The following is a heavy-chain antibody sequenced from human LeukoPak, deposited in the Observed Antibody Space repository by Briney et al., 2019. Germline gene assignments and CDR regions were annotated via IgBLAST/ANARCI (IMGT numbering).Heavy chain of an antibody. CDR2: IKEDGSEK. Sequence: PGGSLRLSCAASGFIVSRYWMSWVRQAPGKGLEWAADIKEDGSEKHCVDSVKGRFTISRDNAENSLYLQMNSLRAEDTAIYYCARDLGVCSGGTCYSVYDYWGQGTLVTVSS. V-gene: IGHV3-7*01. CDR1: GFIVSRYW. J-gene: IGHJ4*02. CDR3: ARDLGVCSGGTCYSVYDY. D-gene: IGHD2-15*01.